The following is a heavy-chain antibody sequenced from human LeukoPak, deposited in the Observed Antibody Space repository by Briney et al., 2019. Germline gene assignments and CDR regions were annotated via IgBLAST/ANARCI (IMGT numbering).Heavy chain of an antibody. CDR1: GGSISSYY. CDR3: ARDNPPRTLDAFDI. V-gene: IGHV4-4*07. D-gene: IGHD1-14*01. J-gene: IGHJ3*02. Sequence: KPSETLSLTCTVSGGSISSYYWSWIRQPAGKGLEWIGCIYTSGSTNYNPSLKSRVTMSVDTSKNQFSLKLSSVTAADTAVYYCARDNPPRTLDAFDIWGQGTMVTVSS. CDR2: IYTSGST.